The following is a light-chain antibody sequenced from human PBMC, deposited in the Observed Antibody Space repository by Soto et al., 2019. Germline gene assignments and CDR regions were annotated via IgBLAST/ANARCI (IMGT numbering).Light chain of an antibody. CDR2: GAS. CDR3: QQYETWPPRFT. J-gene: IGKJ3*01. V-gene: IGKV3-15*01. Sequence: EIVLTQIPATLSASPGERVTLSCRASQSVSSNLAWYQQKPGQAPRLLIYGASSRAAGIPARFSASGFATEFTLTISSLQSEDFAVYYCQQYETWPPRFTFGPGTKVDIK. CDR1: QSVSSN.